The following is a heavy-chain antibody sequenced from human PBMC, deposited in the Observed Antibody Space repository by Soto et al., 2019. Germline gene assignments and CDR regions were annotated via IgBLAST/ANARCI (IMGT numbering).Heavy chain of an antibody. CDR2: INPNSGGT. CDR1: GYTFTGYY. CDR3: ARGQYYYYGMDV. V-gene: IGHV1-2*02. J-gene: IGHJ6*02. Sequence: SVKVSCKASGYTFTGYYMHWVRQAPGQGLEWMGWINPNSGGTNYAQKFQGRVTMTRDTSISTAYMELSRLRSDDTAVYYCARGQYYYYGMDVWRQGTTVTVSS.